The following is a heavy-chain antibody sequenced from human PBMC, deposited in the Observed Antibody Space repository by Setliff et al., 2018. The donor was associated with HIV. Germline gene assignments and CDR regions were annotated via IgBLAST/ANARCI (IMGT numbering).Heavy chain of an antibody. CDR2: INPDSGGT. CDR1: GYTFTGYY. J-gene: IGHJ4*02. CDR3: ATDRLIKLIWGVIKELAY. Sequence: ASVKVSCKASGYTFTGYYMHWVRQAPGQGLEWMGWINPDSGGTNLAQKFQGRVTMTRETYISTAYMELSGLRSDDTAMYYCATDRLIKLIWGVIKELAYWGQGTLVTVSS. D-gene: IGHD3-10*01. V-gene: IGHV1-2*02.